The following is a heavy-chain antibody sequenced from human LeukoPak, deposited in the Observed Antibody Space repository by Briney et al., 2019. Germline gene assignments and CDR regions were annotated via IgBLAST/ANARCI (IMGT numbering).Heavy chain of an antibody. V-gene: IGHV4-34*01. CDR1: GGSFSGYY. J-gene: IGHJ5*02. CDR3: ARQYYYDSSGHNWFDP. Sequence: PSETLSLTCAVYGGSFSGYYWSWIRQPPGKGLEWIGEINHSGSTNYNPSLKSRVSTSVDTSKKQFSLELSSVTAADTAVYYCARQYYYDSSGHNWFDPWGQGTLVTVSS. CDR2: INHSGST. D-gene: IGHD3-22*01.